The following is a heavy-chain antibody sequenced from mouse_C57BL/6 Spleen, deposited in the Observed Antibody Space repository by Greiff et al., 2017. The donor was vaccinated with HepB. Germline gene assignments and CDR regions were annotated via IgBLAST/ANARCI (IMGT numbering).Heavy chain of an antibody. CDR3: ARGWNGNMDY. D-gene: IGHD1-1*01. CDR2: ILPGSGST. CDR1: GYTFTGYW. J-gene: IGHJ4*01. Sequence: QVQLQQSGAELMKPGASVKLSCKASGYTFTGYWIEWVKQRPGHGLEWIGEILPGSGSTNHNEKFKGKATFTADTSSNTAYMQLSTLTTEDSAIYYCARGWNGNMDYWGQGTSVTVSS. V-gene: IGHV1-9*01.